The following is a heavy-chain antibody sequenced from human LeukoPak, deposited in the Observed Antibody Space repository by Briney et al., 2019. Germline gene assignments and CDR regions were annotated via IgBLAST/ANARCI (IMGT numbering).Heavy chain of an antibody. J-gene: IGHJ6*02. CDR3: ARAGAYYDILTGYYAPGGYYGMDV. D-gene: IGHD3-9*01. CDR1: GFTFSSYS. CDR2: ISSSSSYI. V-gene: IGHV3-21*01. Sequence: GGSLRLSCAASGFTFSSYSMNWVRQAPGKGLEWVSSISSSSSYIYYADSVEGRFTISRDNAKNSLYLQMNSLRAEDTAVYYCARAGAYYDILTGYYAPGGYYGMDVWGQGTTVTVSS.